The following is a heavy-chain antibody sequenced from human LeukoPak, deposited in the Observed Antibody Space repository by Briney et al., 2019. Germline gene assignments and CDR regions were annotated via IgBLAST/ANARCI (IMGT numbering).Heavy chain of an antibody. D-gene: IGHD3-9*01. J-gene: IGHJ6*02. CDR3: ARYFHGMDV. CDR1: GFSFSAFR. Sequence: GGSLRLSCAASGFSFSAFRMNWVRQAPGKGLEWVANIIQDGSDKYYVDSVKGRFTISRDNAKNSLYLQMNSLRDEDTAVYYCARYFHGMDVWGQGTTVTVSS. CDR2: IIQDGSDK. V-gene: IGHV3-7*02.